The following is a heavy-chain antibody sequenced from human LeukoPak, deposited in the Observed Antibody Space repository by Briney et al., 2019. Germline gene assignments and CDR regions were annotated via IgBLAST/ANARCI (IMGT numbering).Heavy chain of an antibody. J-gene: IGHJ4*02. V-gene: IGHV3-20*04. Sequence: GGSLRLSCAASGFTFDDYGMTWVRQAPGKGLEWVSGINWSGGSTGYADSVKGRFTISRDNAKNSLYLQMNSLRAEDTALYYCARGSATYYRYFDYWGQGILVTVSS. CDR3: ARGSATYYRYFDY. CDR2: INWSGGST. CDR1: GFTFDDYG. D-gene: IGHD3-10*01.